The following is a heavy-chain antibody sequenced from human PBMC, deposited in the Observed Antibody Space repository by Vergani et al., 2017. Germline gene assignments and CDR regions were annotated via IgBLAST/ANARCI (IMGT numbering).Heavy chain of an antibody. CDR2: ISSRSDTT. D-gene: IGHD2-15*01. CDR3: ARVAVTPPHDYYYYMDV. J-gene: IGHJ6*03. V-gene: IGHV3-48*02. CDR1: GFTFTNYK. Sequence: EVQLVESGGDLVQPGGSLRLSCEVSGFTFTNYKMKWVRQAPGKGLEWIAYISSRSDTTFYADSVKGRFTISRDNAKNSLYLQMNRLRDEDTGVYYCARVAVTPPHDYYYYMDVWGKGTTVTVSS.